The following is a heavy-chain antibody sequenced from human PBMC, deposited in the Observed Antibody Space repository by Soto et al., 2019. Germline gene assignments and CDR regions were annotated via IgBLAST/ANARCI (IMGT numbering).Heavy chain of an antibody. CDR1: GFAFSNYE. Sequence: XVSLTLTCAASGFAFSNYEKNWVRQAPGKGLEWVSYISLSGSTIYYADSVKGRFTISRDDAKNSLYLQMDSLRADDTAVYYCARESFSASPNFFDYWGQGTLVTVSS. J-gene: IGHJ4*02. V-gene: IGHV3-48*03. CDR3: ARESFSASPNFFDY. CDR2: ISLSGSTI. D-gene: IGHD3-3*02.